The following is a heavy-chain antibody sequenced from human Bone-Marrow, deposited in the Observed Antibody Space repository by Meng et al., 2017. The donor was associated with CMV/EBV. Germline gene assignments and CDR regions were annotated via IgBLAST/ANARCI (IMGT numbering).Heavy chain of an antibody. D-gene: IGHD3-22*01. CDR1: GFTFSSYR. V-gene: IGHV3-30*02. CDR3: AKDGRYYDSSGYGP. CDR2: IRYDGSNK. J-gene: IGHJ5*02. Sequence: GESLKISCAASGFTFSSYRMHWVRQAPGKGLEWVAFIRYDGSNKYYADSVKGRFTISRDNSKNTLYLQMNSLRAEDTAVYYCAKDGRYYDSSGYGPWGQGTLVTVSS.